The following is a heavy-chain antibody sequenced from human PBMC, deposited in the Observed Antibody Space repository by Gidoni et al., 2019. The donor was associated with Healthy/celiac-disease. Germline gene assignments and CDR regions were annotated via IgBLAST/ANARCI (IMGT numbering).Heavy chain of an antibody. V-gene: IGHV1-18*01. CDR2: ISAYNGNT. Sequence: QVQLVQSGAEVKKPGASVKVSCKASGYTFTRYGISWVRQAPGQGLEWMGWISAYNGNTNYAQKLQGRVTMTTDTSTSTAYMELRSLRSDDTAVYYCARDKSFGVVTHDAFDIWGQGTMVTVSS. J-gene: IGHJ3*02. CDR1: GYTFTRYG. D-gene: IGHD3-3*01. CDR3: ARDKSFGVVTHDAFDI.